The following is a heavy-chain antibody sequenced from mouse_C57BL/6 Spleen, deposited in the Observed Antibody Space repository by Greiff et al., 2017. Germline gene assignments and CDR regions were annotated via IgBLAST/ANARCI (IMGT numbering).Heavy chain of an antibody. CDR1: GYTFTSYW. Sequence: QVQLQQPGAELVMPGASVKLSCKASGYTFTSYWMHWVKQRPGQGLEWIGEIDPSDSYTNYNQKFKGKSPLTVDKSSSTAYMQLSSLTSEDSAVYYCARGGLRGFAYWGQGTLVTGSA. J-gene: IGHJ3*01. D-gene: IGHD2-4*01. CDR2: IDPSDSYT. V-gene: IGHV1-69*01. CDR3: ARGGLRGFAY.